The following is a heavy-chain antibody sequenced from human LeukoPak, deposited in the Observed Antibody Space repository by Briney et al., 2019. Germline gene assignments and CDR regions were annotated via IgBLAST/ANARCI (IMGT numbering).Heavy chain of an antibody. CDR3: ARALMTTVVTTSGGDI. CDR1: GYTFTDYY. J-gene: IGHJ3*02. V-gene: IGHV1-2*02. Sequence: ASVKVSCKASGYTFTDYYMHWVRQAPGRGLEWMGWINPNSGDTNYAQKFQGRVTMTRDTSISTAYMELSRLRSDDTAVYYCARALMTTVVTTSGGDIWGQGTMVTVSS. D-gene: IGHD4-23*01. CDR2: INPNSGDT.